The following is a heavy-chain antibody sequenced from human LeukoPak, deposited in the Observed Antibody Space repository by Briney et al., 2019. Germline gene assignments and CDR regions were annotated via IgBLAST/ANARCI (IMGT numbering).Heavy chain of an antibody. J-gene: IGHJ5*02. CDR3: ARVQEGIAAAGTGGGWFEP. CDR1: GFTFSDYY. Sequence: GGSLRLSCAASGFTFSDYYMSWIRQAPGKGLEWISYISSGGSTIYYADSVRGQFTISRDNAKKSLHLQMNSLRAEDTAVYYRARVQEGIAAAGTGGGWFEPWGQGTLVTVS. CDR2: ISSGGSTI. D-gene: IGHD6-13*01. V-gene: IGHV3-11*01.